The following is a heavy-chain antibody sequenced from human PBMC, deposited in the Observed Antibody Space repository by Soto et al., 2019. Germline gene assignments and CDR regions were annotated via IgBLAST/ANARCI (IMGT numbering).Heavy chain of an antibody. J-gene: IGHJ6*02. D-gene: IGHD3-10*01. CDR2: IWYDGSNK. CDR1: GFTFSSYG. CDR3: ARDGVERGQDKYYYYYYGMDV. Sequence: QVQLVESGGGVVQPGRSLRLSCAASGFTFSSYGMHWVRQAPGKGLEWVAVIWYDGSNKYYADSVKGRFTISRDNSKNTLYLQMNSLRAEDTAVYYCARDGVERGQDKYYYYYYGMDVWGQGTTVTVSS. V-gene: IGHV3-33*01.